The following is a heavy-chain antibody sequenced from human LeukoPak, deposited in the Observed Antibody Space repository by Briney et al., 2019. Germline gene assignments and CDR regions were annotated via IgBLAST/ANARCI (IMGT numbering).Heavy chain of an antibody. Sequence: ASVKVSCKASGDTLTGYFIHWVRQAPGQGLEWMGWINPNSGDTNYAQKFQGRVTMTRDTSISTAYMELSRLRSDDTAVYYCARGGEMTTEKPDYWGQGTLVTVSS. CDR1: GDTLTGYF. J-gene: IGHJ4*02. V-gene: IGHV1-2*02. CDR3: ARGGEMTTEKPDY. CDR2: INPNSGDT. D-gene: IGHD4-11*01.